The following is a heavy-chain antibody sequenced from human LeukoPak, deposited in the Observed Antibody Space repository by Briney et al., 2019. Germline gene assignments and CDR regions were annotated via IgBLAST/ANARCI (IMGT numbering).Heavy chain of an antibody. J-gene: IGHJ6*02. CDR3: ARDCSGGSCYSEYYGMDV. CDR1: GGSISSGGYY. Sequence: PSETLSLTCTVSGGSISSGGYYWSWIRQHPGKGLEWIGYIYYSGSTYYNPSLKSRVTISVDTSKNQFSLKLSSVTAGDTAVYYCARDCSGGSCYSEYYGMDVWGQGTTVTVSS. D-gene: IGHD2-15*01. CDR2: IYYSGST. V-gene: IGHV4-31*03.